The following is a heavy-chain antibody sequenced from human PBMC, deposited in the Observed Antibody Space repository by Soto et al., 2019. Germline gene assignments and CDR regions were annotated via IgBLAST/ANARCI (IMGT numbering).Heavy chain of an antibody. CDR2: ISYDGSNK. J-gene: IGHJ6*03. V-gene: IGHV3-30-3*01. D-gene: IGHD1-26*01. Sequence: PGGSLRLSCAASGFTFSSYAMHWVRQAPGKGLEWVAVISYDGSNKYYADSVKGRFTISRDNSKNTLYLQMNSLRAEDTAVYYCARDRYSVCGSSSASYYY. CDR1: GFTFSSYA. CDR3: ARDRYSVCGSSSASYYY.